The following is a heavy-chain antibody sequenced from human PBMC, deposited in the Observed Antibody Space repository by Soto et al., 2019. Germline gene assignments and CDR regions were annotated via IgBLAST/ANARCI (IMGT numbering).Heavy chain of an antibody. D-gene: IGHD3-9*01. CDR3: ATTYYDILTGYHHFDY. CDR1: GGTFSSYT. CDR2: IIPILGIA. Sequence: QVQLVQSGAEVKKPGSSVKVSCKASGGTFSSYTISWVRQAPGQGLEWMGRIIPILGIANYAQEFQGRVTITADKSTSTAYMELSSLRSEDTAVYYCATTYYDILTGYHHFDYWGQGTLVTVSS. V-gene: IGHV1-69*02. J-gene: IGHJ4*02.